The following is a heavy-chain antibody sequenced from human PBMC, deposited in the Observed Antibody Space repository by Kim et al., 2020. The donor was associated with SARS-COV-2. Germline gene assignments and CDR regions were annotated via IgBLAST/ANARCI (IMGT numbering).Heavy chain of an antibody. CDR2: INSRGSTI. CDR1: GFTFSDSY. D-gene: IGHD4-17*01. CDR3: ARTTDRIRGTLIDY. J-gene: IGHJ4*02. Sequence: GGSLRLSCAASGFTFSDSYMSWIRQAPGKGLEWVSYINSRGSTIYYVDSVKGRFTISRDNAKNTLYLQMNSLRAEDTAVYYCARTTDRIRGTLIDYWGQGTLGTVSS. V-gene: IGHV3-11*04.